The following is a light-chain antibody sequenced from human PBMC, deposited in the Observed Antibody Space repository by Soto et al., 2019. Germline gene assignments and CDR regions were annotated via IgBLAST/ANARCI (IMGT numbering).Light chain of an antibody. CDR2: WAS. V-gene: IGKV4-1*01. J-gene: IGKJ1*01. Sequence: DIVMTQSPDSLAVSLGERATINCKSSQSVFYSSNNKNYLAWYQQKPGQPPKLLIYWASTRESGVPDRFSGSGSGTDFTLTISSLQAEDVAVYYCQQYYRPWTFGQGTKVESK. CDR1: QSVFYSSNNKNY. CDR3: QQYYRPWT.